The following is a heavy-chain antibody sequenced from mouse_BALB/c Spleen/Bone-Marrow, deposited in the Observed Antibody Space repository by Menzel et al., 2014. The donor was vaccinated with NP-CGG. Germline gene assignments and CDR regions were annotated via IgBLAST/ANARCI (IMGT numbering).Heavy chain of an antibody. J-gene: IGHJ4*01. CDR2: ISNGSSTI. D-gene: IGHD2-4*01. CDR1: GFTFSSFG. Sequence: EVQLVESGGGLVQPGGSRKLSCAASGFTFSSFGMHWVRQAPEKGLEWVAYISNGSSTIYYADTVKGRLTISRDNPKNTLFLQMTGLRSEDTAMYYCARKGAMITHYYAMDYWGQGTSVTVSS. CDR3: ARKGAMITHYYAMDY. V-gene: IGHV5-17*02.